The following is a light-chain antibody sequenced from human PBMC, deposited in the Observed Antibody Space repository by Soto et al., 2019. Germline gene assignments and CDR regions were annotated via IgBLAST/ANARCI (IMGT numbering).Light chain of an antibody. V-gene: IGLV2-14*01. J-gene: IGLJ3*02. CDR3: FSYTSSSTWV. Sequence: QSALTQPASVSGSPGQSITISCTGGTSDVGGYNFVSWYQQHPGKVPRLMIYEINNRPSGVSNRFSGSRSGNTASLTISGLQDEDEADYYCFSYTSSSTWVFGGGTKLTVL. CDR2: EIN. CDR1: TSDVGGYNF.